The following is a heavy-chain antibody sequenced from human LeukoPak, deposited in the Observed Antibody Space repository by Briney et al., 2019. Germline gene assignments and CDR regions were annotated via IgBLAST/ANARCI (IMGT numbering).Heavy chain of an antibody. Sequence: SVKVSCKASGVTFNSFSFSWVRQAPGQGLEWMGTIIPVFGTTPYPQKFQGRVTVTADESTTTVYMELSSLRSEDTAVYFCARSDCSSTSCYTGGHWGQGTLITVSS. CDR1: GVTFNSFS. D-gene: IGHD2-2*02. V-gene: IGHV1-69*13. CDR2: IIPVFGTT. CDR3: ARSDCSSTSCYTGGH. J-gene: IGHJ4*02.